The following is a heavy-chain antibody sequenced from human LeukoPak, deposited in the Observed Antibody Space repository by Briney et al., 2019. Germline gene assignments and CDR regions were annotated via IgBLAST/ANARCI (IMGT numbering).Heavy chain of an antibody. V-gene: IGHV4-34*01. CDR1: GGSFSGYY. D-gene: IGHD5-18*01. CDR2: INHSGST. J-gene: IGHJ6*02. CDR3: ARVTGYSYGYKGMDV. Sequence: TPETLSLTCAVYGGSFSGYYWSWIRQPPGKGLEWIGEINHSGSTNYNPSLKSRVTISVDTSKNQFSLKLSSVTAADTAVYYCARVTGYSYGYKGMDVWGQGTTVTVSS.